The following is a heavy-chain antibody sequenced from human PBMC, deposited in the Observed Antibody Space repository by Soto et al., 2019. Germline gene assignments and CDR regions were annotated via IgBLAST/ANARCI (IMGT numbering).Heavy chain of an antibody. CDR3: ARDLIAVAGPPYYGMDV. Sequence: ASVKVSCKVSGYTFTSYYMHWVRQAPGQGLEWMGIINPSGGSTSYAQKFQGRVTMTRDTSTSTVYMELSSLRSEDTAVYYCARDLIAVAGPPYYGMDVWGQGTTVTVSS. CDR2: INPSGGST. V-gene: IGHV1-46*01. J-gene: IGHJ6*02. D-gene: IGHD6-19*01. CDR1: GYTFTSYY.